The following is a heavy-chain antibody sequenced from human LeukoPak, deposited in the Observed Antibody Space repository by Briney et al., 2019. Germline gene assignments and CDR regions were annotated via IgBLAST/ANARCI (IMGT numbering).Heavy chain of an antibody. V-gene: IGHV1-18*01. CDR2: ISAYNGNT. J-gene: IGHJ4*02. CDR1: GYTFTSYG. Sequence: ASVKVSCKASGYTFTSYGISWVRQAPGQGLEWMGWISAYNGNTNYAQKLQGRVTMTTDTSTSTAYMELRSLRSDDTAVYYCARGIHGGYCSSTSCYLPSDYWGQGTLVTVSS. D-gene: IGHD2-2*01. CDR3: ARGIHGGYCSSTSCYLPSDY.